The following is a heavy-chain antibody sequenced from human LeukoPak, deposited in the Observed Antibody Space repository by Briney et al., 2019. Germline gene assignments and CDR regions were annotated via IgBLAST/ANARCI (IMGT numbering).Heavy chain of an antibody. CDR1: GFTFSSYW. D-gene: IGHD6-6*01. Sequence: GGSLRLSCAASGFTFSSYWMSWVRQAPGKGLEWVANIKQDGSEKYYVDSVKGRFTISRDNSKNTLYLQMNSLRAEDTAVYYCARSRPLIAARDGAFDIWGQGTMVTVSS. V-gene: IGHV3-7*01. J-gene: IGHJ3*02. CDR3: ARSRPLIAARDGAFDI. CDR2: IKQDGSEK.